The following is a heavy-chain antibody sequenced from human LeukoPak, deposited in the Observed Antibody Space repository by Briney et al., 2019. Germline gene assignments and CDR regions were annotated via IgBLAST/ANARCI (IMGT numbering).Heavy chain of an antibody. CDR3: AREVAAGIGAYNY. J-gene: IGHJ4*02. CDR1: GFTFSSYW. CDR2: IKQDGSEK. V-gene: IGHV3-7*01. Sequence: GGSLRLSCAASGFTFSSYWMSWVRQAPGKGLEWVTNIKQDGSEKYYVDSVKGRFTISRDNAKNSLHLQVNSLRAEDTAVYYCAREVAAGIGAYNYWGQGTLVTVSP. D-gene: IGHD6-13*01.